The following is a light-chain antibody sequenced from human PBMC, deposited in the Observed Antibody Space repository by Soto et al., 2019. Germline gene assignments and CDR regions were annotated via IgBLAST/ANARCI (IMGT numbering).Light chain of an antibody. Sequence: EIVMTQSPATLSVSPGARATLSCRASQSVSNNLAWYQQQLGQAPMLLSYGASNRATGSPARFSGSGSGTEFTLAISSLQSEDFAVYYCQQYKNWPPITFGQGTGLEIK. CDR1: QSVSNN. J-gene: IGKJ5*01. V-gene: IGKV3-15*01. CDR2: GAS. CDR3: QQYKNWPPIT.